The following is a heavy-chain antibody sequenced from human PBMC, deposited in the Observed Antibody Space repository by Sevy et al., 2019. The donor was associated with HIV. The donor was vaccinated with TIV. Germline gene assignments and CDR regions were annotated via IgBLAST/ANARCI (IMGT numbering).Heavy chain of an antibody. CDR2: IRSKAYSYAT. D-gene: IGHD3-16*01. J-gene: IGHJ4*02. CDR3: TRHFGGDYVGY. CDR1: GFTFSDSA. Sequence: GGSLRLSCAASGFTFSDSAMNWVRQASGKGLEWVGRIRSKAYSYATEYGASVKGRFTISRDDSKNTAYLQMNSLKTEDKAVYYCTRHFGGDYVGYWGQGTLVTVSS. V-gene: IGHV3-73*01.